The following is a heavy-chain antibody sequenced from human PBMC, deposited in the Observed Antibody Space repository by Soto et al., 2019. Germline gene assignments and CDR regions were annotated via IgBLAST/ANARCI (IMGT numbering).Heavy chain of an antibody. CDR1: GLTFSNYY. CDR3: AGTYDSLDY. D-gene: IGHD3-22*01. V-gene: IGHV3-21*01. J-gene: IGHJ4*02. Sequence: GGSLRLSCEASGLTFSNYYMNWIRQAPGKGLEWVSSITSSGGDIYYADSVKGRFTISRDNAKNSLYLQMNSLRAEDTAVYYCAGTYDSLDYWGQGTLVTVSS. CDR2: ITSSGGDI.